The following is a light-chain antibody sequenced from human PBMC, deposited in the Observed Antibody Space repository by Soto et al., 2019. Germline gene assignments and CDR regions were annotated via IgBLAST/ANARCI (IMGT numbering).Light chain of an antibody. V-gene: IGLV1-40*01. CDR3: QSYDNNRDYV. CDR1: SSNIGAGYD. J-gene: IGLJ1*01. CDR2: SDD. Sequence: QSVLTQPPSVSGAPGQRVTISCTGSSSNIGAGYDVHWYQQLPGAAPKLLIFSDDNRPSGVPDRFSGSNSGTSASLTITGLQPEDEADYYCQSYDNNRDYVFGSGTKLTVL.